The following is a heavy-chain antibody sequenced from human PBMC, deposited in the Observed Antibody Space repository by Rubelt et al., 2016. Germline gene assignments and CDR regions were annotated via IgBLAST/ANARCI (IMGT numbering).Heavy chain of an antibody. CDR1: GFTFSDFS. D-gene: IGHD3-10*01. CDR2: VSGSNI. V-gene: IGHV3-48*04. J-gene: IGHJ4*02. CDR3: VRDRAWAFDY. Sequence: EVQLVESGGGLVQPGGSLRLSCAASGFTFSDFSMNWVRQAPGKGLEWVSYVSGSNIDYADSVKGRFTISRDNAKNSLYLQMNNLRAEDTAVYFCVRDRAWAFDYWGQGTLVTVSS.